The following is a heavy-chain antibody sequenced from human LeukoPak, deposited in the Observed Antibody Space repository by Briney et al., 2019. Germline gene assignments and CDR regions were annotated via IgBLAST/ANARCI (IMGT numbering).Heavy chain of an antibody. Sequence: SVKVSCKASGGTFSSYAISWVRQAPGQGLEWMGGIIPIFGTANYAQKFQGRVTITADESTSTAYMELSSLRSEDTAVYYCARGGDYVSYYYYGMDVWGQGTTVTVSS. CDR3: ARGGDYVSYYYYGMDV. V-gene: IGHV1-69*01. D-gene: IGHD4-17*01. CDR2: IIPIFGTA. J-gene: IGHJ6*02. CDR1: GGTFSSYA.